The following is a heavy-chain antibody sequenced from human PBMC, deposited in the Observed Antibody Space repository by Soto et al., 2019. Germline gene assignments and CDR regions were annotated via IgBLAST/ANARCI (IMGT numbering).Heavy chain of an antibody. D-gene: IGHD3-10*01. CDR2: ISYDGSNK. J-gene: IGHJ4*02. V-gene: IGHV3-30*18. CDR3: AKDGAFGSFDY. CDR1: GFTFSSYG. Sequence: PGGSLRLSCAASGFTFSSYGMHWVRQAPGKGLEWVAVISYDGSNKYYADSVKGRFTISRDNSKNTLYLQMNSLRAEDTAVYYCAKDGAFGSFDYWGQGTLVTVSS.